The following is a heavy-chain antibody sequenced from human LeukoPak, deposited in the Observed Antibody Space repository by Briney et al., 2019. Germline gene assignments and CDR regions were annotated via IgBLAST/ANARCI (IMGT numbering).Heavy chain of an antibody. D-gene: IGHD2-2*02. J-gene: IGHJ4*02. CDR2: ISAYNGNT. CDR1: GYTFTSYG. V-gene: IGHV1-18*01. Sequence: GASVKVSCKASGYTFTSYGISWVRQAPGQGLEWMGWISAYNGNTNYAQKLQGRVTMTTDTSTSTAYMELRSLRSDDTAVYYCARDRLVVVPAAIWDYWGQGTLVTVSS. CDR3: ARDRLVVVPAAIWDY.